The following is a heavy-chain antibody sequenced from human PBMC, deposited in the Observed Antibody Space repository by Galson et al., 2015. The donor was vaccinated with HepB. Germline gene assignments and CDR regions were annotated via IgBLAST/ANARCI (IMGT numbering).Heavy chain of an antibody. D-gene: IGHD3-22*01. Sequence: SVKVSCKASGFTFTNYGIHWVRQAPGQGLEWLGWIRSFSGDTNYAQKFQGRLAMTTDTSTNTAYMELRSLRHDDTAIYFCARGDMIVVVVAPFDHWGQGALVTVSS. CDR2: IRSFSGDT. CDR1: GFTFTNYG. CDR3: ARGDMIVVVVAPFDH. J-gene: IGHJ4*02. V-gene: IGHV1-18*04.